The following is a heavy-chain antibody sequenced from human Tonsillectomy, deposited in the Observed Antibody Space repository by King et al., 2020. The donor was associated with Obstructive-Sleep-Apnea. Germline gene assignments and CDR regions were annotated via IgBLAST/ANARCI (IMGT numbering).Heavy chain of an antibody. CDR3: ANDQREQWLVQSYLDF. J-gene: IGHJ4*02. V-gene: IGHV3-30*18. D-gene: IGHD6-19*01. CDR2: ISYDGSKK. CDR1: GFSFNNYG. Sequence: VQLVESGGGVVQPGRSLRLSCVVSGFSFNNYGMHWVRQAPGKGLEWVSLISYDGSKKYYADSVKGRFTISRDNSKNTLYLEMNSLRPEDTAVYFCANDQREQWLVQSYLDFWGLGILVTVSS.